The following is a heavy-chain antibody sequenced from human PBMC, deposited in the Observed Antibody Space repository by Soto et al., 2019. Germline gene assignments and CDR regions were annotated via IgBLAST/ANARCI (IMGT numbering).Heavy chain of an antibody. V-gene: IGHV3-23*01. J-gene: IGHJ4*02. CDR2: ISDSGATT. D-gene: IGHD6-19*01. CDR1: GFSFRDFA. Sequence: EVQLLESGGGVVQPGGSLRLSCVASGFSFRDFAMSWVRQAPGKGLEWVVGISDSGATTYYADSVRGRFTISRDNSRNKVFPQLNYLRAEDTASYYCAREDTGSGALDYWGQGTLVTVSS. CDR3: AREDTGSGALDY.